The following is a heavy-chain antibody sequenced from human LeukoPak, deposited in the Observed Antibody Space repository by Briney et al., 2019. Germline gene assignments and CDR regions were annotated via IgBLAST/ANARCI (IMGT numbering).Heavy chain of an antibody. D-gene: IGHD2-8*02. J-gene: IGHJ4*02. CDR2: IKQDGSEK. CDR3: ARVLMTSSVVYRGFDY. CDR1: GSTFSSYW. V-gene: IGHV3-7*01. Sequence: PAGSLRLSCAASGSTFSSYWMGWVRQAPGKGLEWVVNIKQDGSEKYYVDSVKGRFTISRDNAKNSLYLQMNSLRAEDTAVYYCARVLMTSSVVYRGFDYWGQGTLVTVSS.